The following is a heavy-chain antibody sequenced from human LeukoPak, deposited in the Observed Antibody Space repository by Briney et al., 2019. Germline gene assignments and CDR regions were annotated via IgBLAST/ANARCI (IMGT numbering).Heavy chain of an antibody. CDR1: GFTFSSYG. Sequence: GGSLRLSCAASGFTFSSYGMHWVRQAPGKGLEWVAVISYDGSNKYYADSVKGRFTISRDNSKNTLYLQMNSLRAEDTAVYYCAKEGYYYDSSGYSNYYYYYYMDVWGKGTTVTISS. V-gene: IGHV3-30*18. CDR3: AKEGYYYDSSGYSNYYYYYYMDV. J-gene: IGHJ6*03. CDR2: ISYDGSNK. D-gene: IGHD3-22*01.